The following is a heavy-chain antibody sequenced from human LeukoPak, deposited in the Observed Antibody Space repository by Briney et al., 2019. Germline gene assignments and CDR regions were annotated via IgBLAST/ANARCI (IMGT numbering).Heavy chain of an antibody. D-gene: IGHD3-10*01. CDR3: ANYGSVSYFAY. CDR1: GFTFSNYG. J-gene: IGHJ4*02. Sequence: GGSLRLSCAASGFTFSNYGMHWVRQAPGKGLEWVALISYDGSNKYYADSVKGRFTISRDNSKNTLYLQMISLRAEDTAVYYCANYGSVSYFAYWGQGTLVAVSS. V-gene: IGHV3-30*18. CDR2: ISYDGSNK.